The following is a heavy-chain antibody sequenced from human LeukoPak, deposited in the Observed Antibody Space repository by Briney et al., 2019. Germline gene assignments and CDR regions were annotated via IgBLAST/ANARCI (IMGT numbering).Heavy chain of an antibody. CDR1: GYTFTSYG. CDR2: ISAYNGNT. CDR3: ARAPSGSYLADAFDI. J-gene: IGHJ3*02. V-gene: IGHV1-18*01. Sequence: GASVKVSCKASGYTFTSYGISWVRQAPGQGLEWMGWISAYNGNTNYAQKFQGRVTMTRDTSTSTVYMELSSLRSEDTAVYYCARAPSGSYLADAFDIWGQGTMVTVSS. D-gene: IGHD1-26*01.